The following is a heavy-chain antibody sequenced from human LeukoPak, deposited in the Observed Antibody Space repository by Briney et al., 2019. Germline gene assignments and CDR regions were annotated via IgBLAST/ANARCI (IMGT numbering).Heavy chain of an antibody. D-gene: IGHD6-13*01. J-gene: IGHJ4*02. CDR2: ISPYNSNT. CDR1: GYTFTTYT. Sequence: GASVKVSCKTSGYTFTTYTIAWVRQAPGQGLEWIGWISPYNSNTDYTHKLQGRITVTTDTSTSTAYMELRSLRSDDTALYYCARGTRQQLDYWGQGTPVSVSS. CDR3: ARGTRQQLDY. V-gene: IGHV1-18*04.